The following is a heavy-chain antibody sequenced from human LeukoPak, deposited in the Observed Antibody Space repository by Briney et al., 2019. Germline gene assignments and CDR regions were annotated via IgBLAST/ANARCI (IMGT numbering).Heavy chain of an antibody. CDR3: ARGTSISSHPPCDY. CDR1: GFTFSSYG. Sequence: AGGSLRLSCAASGFTFSSYGMHWVRQAPGKGLGGVAFIRYDGSNKYYADSVKGRFTISRDNSKNTLYLQMNSLRAEDTAVYYCARGTSISSHPPCDYWGQGTLVTVSS. CDR2: IRYDGSNK. V-gene: IGHV3-30*02. J-gene: IGHJ4*02. D-gene: IGHD6-13*01.